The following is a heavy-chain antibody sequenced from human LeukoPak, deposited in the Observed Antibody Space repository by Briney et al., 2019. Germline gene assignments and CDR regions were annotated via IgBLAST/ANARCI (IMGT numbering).Heavy chain of an antibody. CDR1: GFTFSSYA. D-gene: IGHD3-3*01. CDR3: AKDPSYEMIDY. CDR2: ISGSGGST. Sequence: GGFLRLSCVASGFTFSSYAMSWVRQAPGKGLEWVSAISGSGGSTYYADSVKGRFTISRDNSKNTLYLQLNSLRVEDTALYYCAKDPSYEMIDYWGQGTLVTVSS. J-gene: IGHJ4*02. V-gene: IGHV3-23*01.